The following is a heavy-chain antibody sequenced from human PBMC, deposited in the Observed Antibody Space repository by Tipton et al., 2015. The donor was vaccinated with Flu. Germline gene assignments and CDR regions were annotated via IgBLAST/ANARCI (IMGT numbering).Heavy chain of an antibody. D-gene: IGHD2-8*02. CDR1: GFSLTTNGMA. J-gene: IGHJ4*02. CDR2: IYWDDDK. Sequence: LVKPTQTLTLTCTFSGFSLTTNGMAVGWFRQPPGKALEWLALIYWDDDKRYSPSLKNRLTITKDTSKNQVVLTLTNVDPVDTATYFCAHRCSTCGAWGPNFDHWGQGSLVTVSS. CDR3: AHRCSTCGAWGPNFDH. V-gene: IGHV2-5*02.